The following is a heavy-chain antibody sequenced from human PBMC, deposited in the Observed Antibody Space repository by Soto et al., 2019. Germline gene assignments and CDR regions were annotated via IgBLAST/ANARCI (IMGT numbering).Heavy chain of an antibody. CDR1: GFTFSSYA. J-gene: IGHJ5*02. D-gene: IGHD6-13*01. CDR3: AKGYIAGPTGWFEP. Sequence: GGSLRLSCAASGFTFSSYALTWVRQAPGKGLEWVSAISNNGGSTYYADSVKCRFTVSRDNSKNTLYLQMNSLRAEDTAVYYCAKGYIAGPTGWFEPWGQGTLVTVSS. CDR2: ISNNGGST. V-gene: IGHV3-23*01.